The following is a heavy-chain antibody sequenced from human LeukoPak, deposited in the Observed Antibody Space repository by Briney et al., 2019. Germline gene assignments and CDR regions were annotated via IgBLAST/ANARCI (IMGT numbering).Heavy chain of an antibody. Sequence: SETLSLTCTVSGGSISSGGYYWSWIRQHPGKSLEWIGYIYYSGSTYYNPSLKSRVTISVDTSKNQFSLKLSSVTAADTAVYYCARVTVAYYYGSGSLNWFDPWGQGTLVTVSS. CDR1: GGSISSGGYY. V-gene: IGHV4-31*03. CDR2: IYYSGST. J-gene: IGHJ5*02. CDR3: ARVTVAYYYGSGSLNWFDP. D-gene: IGHD3-10*01.